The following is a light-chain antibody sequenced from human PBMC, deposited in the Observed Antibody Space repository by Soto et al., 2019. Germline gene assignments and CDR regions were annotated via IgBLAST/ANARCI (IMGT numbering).Light chain of an antibody. CDR3: QSYDISLSGSVV. Sequence: QAVVTQEPTFSVSPGGTVTLTCGLTSGSVSTSNYPSWYQQTPGQAPRTLIYSTNTRSSGVPDRFSGSILGNKAALTITGAQADDESDYYCQSYDISLSGSVVFGGGTKVTVL. CDR1: SGSVSTSNY. V-gene: IGLV8-61*01. CDR2: STN. J-gene: IGLJ2*01.